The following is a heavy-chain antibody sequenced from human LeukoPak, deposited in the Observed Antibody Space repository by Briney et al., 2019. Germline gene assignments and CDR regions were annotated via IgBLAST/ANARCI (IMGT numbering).Heavy chain of an antibody. D-gene: IGHD6-13*01. CDR3: ARGEGSSIDY. V-gene: IGHV1-2*02. CDR2: INPNSGGT. J-gene: IGHJ4*02. Sequence: RASVKVSCKASGYTFTDYYMHWVRQAPGQGLEWMVWINPNSGGTNYAQKFQGRVTMTIDTSISTAYLEVTRLRSDDTAVYYCARGEGSSIDYWGQGTLVTVSS. CDR1: GYTFTDYY.